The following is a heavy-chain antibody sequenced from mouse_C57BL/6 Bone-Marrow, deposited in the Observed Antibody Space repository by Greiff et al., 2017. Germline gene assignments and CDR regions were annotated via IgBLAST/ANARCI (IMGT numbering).Heavy chain of an antibody. J-gene: IGHJ2*01. CDR3: ARFSTVVGYFDY. CDR2: IYPGDGDT. Sequence: VQLQQSGAELVKPGASVKISCKASGYAFSSYWMNWVKQRPGKGLEWIGQIYPGDGDTNYNGKFKGKATLTADKSSSTAYMQLSSLTSEDSAVYFCARFSTVVGYFDYWGQGTTLTVSS. D-gene: IGHD1-1*01. CDR1: GYAFSSYW. V-gene: IGHV1-80*01.